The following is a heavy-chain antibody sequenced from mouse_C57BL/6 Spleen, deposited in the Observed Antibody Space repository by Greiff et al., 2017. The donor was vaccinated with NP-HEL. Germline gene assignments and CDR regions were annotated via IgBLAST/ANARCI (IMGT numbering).Heavy chain of an antibody. CDR2: INPSTGGT. D-gene: IGHD2-5*01. CDR1: GYSFTGYY. V-gene: IGHV1-42*01. J-gene: IGHJ3*01. CDR3: ARSSYYSNYGAY. Sequence: EVQLQESGPELVKPGASVKISCKASGYSFTGYYMNWVKQSPEKSLEWIGEINPSTGGTTYNQKFKAKATLTVDKSSSTAYMQLKSLTSEDSAVYYCARSSYYSNYGAYWGQGTLVTVSA.